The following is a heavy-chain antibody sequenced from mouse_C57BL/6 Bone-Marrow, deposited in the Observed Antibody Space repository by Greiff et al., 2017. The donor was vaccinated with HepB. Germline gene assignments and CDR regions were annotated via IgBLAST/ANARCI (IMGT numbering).Heavy chain of an antibody. J-gene: IGHJ2*01. CDR2: ITHSGET. CDR1: GFPITSGYY. V-gene: IGHV12-3*01. Sequence: VKLMESGPGLVKPSQSLFLTCSITGFPITSGYYWIWIRQSPGKPLEWMGYITHSGETFYNPSLQSPISITRETSKNQFFLQLNSVTTEDTAMYYCAGDTGGTGCFDYWGQGTTLTVSS. CDR3: AGDTGGTGCFDY. D-gene: IGHD4-1*01.